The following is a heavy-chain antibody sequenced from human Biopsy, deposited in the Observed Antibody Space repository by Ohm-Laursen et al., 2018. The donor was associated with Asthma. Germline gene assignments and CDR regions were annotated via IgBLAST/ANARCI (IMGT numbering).Heavy chain of an antibody. CDR1: GGSISSYY. CDR2: IYYSGST. Sequence: TLSLTCTVSGGSISSYYWSWIRQPPGKGLEWIGYIYYSGSTNYNPSLKSRVTISVDTSKNQFSLKLSSVTAADTAVYFCARRITIFGVVQKDHGMDAWGQGTTVIVSS. V-gene: IGHV4-59*08. CDR3: ARRITIFGVVQKDHGMDA. D-gene: IGHD3-3*01. J-gene: IGHJ6*02.